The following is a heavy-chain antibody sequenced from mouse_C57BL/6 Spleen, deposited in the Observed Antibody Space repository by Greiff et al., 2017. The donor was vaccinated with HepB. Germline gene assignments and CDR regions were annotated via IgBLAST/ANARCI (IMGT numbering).Heavy chain of an antibody. V-gene: IGHV5-6*01. D-gene: IGHD2-5*01. Sequence: EVQGVESGGDLVKPGGSLKLSCAASGFTFSSYGMSWVRQTPDKRLEWVATISSGDSYTYYPDSVEGRFTISRDNAKNTLYLQMSSLKSEDTAMYYCARHAYYSNPWFAYWGQGTLVTVSA. CDR3: ARHAYYSNPWFAY. CDR1: GFTFSSYG. CDR2: ISSGDSYT. J-gene: IGHJ3*01.